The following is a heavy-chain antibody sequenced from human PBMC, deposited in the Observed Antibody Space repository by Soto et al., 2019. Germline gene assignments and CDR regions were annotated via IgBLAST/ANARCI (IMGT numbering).Heavy chain of an antibody. D-gene: IGHD3-10*01. V-gene: IGHV3-11*06. CDR3: ARDKTSAGSGVDP. Sequence: GGSLRLSCAASGFTFSDYYMSWIRQAPGKGLEWVSYISSSSSYTNHADSVKGRFTISRDNAKNSLYLQMNSLRAEDTAVYYCARDKTSAGSGVDPWGQGTLVTVSS. CDR1: GFTFSDYY. CDR2: ISSSSSYT. J-gene: IGHJ5*02.